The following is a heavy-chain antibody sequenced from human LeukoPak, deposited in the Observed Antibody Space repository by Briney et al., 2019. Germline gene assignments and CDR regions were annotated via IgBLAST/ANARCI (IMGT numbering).Heavy chain of an antibody. Sequence: ASVKVSCKASGYTFTNYYMHRVRQAPGQGLEWMGLINPGGGNTNYAQNFQGRVTMTRDTSTSTVYMELSSLRSEGTAVYYCARDSEDTTMGPGYWGQGTLVTVSS. CDR2: INPGGGNT. CDR1: GYTFTNYY. J-gene: IGHJ4*02. CDR3: ARDSEDTTMGPGY. D-gene: IGHD5-18*01. V-gene: IGHV1-46*01.